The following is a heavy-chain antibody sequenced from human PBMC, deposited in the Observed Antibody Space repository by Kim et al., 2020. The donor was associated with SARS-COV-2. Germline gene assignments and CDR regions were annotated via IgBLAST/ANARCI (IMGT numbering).Heavy chain of an antibody. V-gene: IGHV3-48*02. Sequence: GGSLRLSCAASGFTFSSYSMNWVRQAPGKGLEWVSYISSSSSTIYYADSVKGRFTISRDNAKNSLYLQMNSLRDEDTAVYYCARDLLVEWFGAAFDIWGQGKRGTVSS. CDR1: GFTFSSYS. CDR3: ARDLLVEWFGAAFDI. J-gene: IGHJ3*02. D-gene: IGHD3-10*01. CDR2: ISSSSSTI.